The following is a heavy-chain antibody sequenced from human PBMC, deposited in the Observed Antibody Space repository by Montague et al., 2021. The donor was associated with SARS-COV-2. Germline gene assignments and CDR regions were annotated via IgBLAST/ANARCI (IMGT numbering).Heavy chain of an antibody. V-gene: IGHV4-39*01. CDR3: ARFTRYCGSTSCYEFDY. CDR2: IYYSGST. D-gene: IGHD2-2*01. CDR1: GGSISSSSYY. J-gene: IGHJ4*02. Sequence: SETLSLTCTVSGGSISSSSYYWGWIRQPPGRGLEWIGSIYYSGSTYYNPSLKSRVTISVDTSKNQFSLKLSSVTAADTAVYYCARFTRYCGSTSCYEFDYWGQGTLVTVSS.